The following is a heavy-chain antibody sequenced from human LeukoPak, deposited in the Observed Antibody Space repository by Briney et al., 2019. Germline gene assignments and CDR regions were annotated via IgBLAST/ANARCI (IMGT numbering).Heavy chain of an antibody. Sequence: PGRSLRLSCAASGFTFSSYAMHWVRQAPGKGLEWVAVISYDGSNKYYADSVKGRFTISRDNSKNTLYLQMNSLRAEDTAVYYCARERGGYAGRGYFDYWGQGTLVTVSS. D-gene: IGHD5-12*01. J-gene: IGHJ4*02. CDR2: ISYDGSNK. CDR3: ARERGGYAGRGYFDY. CDR1: GFTFSSYA. V-gene: IGHV3-30*04.